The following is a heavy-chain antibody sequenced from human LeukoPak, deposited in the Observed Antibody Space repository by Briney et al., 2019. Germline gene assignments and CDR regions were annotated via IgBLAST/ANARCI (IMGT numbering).Heavy chain of an antibody. D-gene: IGHD2-2*01. V-gene: IGHV3-23*01. CDR2: LSGSGGDT. Sequence: GSLRLSCVASGFTFSRKAMSWVRQAPGKGLEWVSSLSGSGGDTYYADSVKGRFTISRDNSKNTVYLQMNSLKAEDTAVYYCAKDPYGTRYFDYWGQGTLVTVSS. J-gene: IGHJ4*02. CDR1: GFTFSRKA. CDR3: AKDPYGTRYFDY.